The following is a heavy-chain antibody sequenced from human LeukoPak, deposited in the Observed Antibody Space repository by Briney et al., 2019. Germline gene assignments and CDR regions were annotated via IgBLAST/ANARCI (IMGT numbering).Heavy chain of an antibody. CDR3: TTWLYSSGWGEYFQH. CDR1: GFTFGDYA. V-gene: IGHV3-49*04. Sequence: PGRSLRLSCTASGFTFGDYAMSWVRQAPGKGLEWVGFIRSKAYGGTTEYAASVKGRFTISRDDSKSIAYLQMNSLKTEDTAVYYCTTWLYSSGWGEYFQHWGQGTLVTVSS. CDR2: IRSKAYGGTT. J-gene: IGHJ1*01. D-gene: IGHD6-19*01.